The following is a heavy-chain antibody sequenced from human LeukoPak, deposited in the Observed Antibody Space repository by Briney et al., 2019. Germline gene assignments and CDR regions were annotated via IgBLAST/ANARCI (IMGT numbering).Heavy chain of an antibody. J-gene: IGHJ6*02. CDR1: GFTFSSYG. Sequence: GGSLRLSCAASGFTFSSYGMHWVRQAPGKGLEWVAVIWYDGSKKYYADSVKGRFTISRDNSKNTLYLQMNSLRAEDTAVYYCARDIHDFWSGYSYYYYYGMDVWGQGTTVTVSS. CDR2: IWYDGSKK. CDR3: ARDIHDFWSGYSYYYYYGMDV. D-gene: IGHD3-3*01. V-gene: IGHV3-33*01.